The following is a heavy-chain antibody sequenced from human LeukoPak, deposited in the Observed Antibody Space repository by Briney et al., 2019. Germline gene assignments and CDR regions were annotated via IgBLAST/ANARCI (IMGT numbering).Heavy chain of an antibody. Sequence: ASVKVSCKASGYTFTGYYMHWVRQAPGQGLEWMGWINPNSGGTNYAQKFQGRVTMTRDTSISTAYMELSRLRSDDTAVYYCASSRYYYDSSGYSHHFDYWGQGTLVTVSS. D-gene: IGHD3-22*01. CDR2: INPNSGGT. V-gene: IGHV1-2*02. J-gene: IGHJ4*02. CDR3: ASSRYYYDSSGYSHHFDY. CDR1: GYTFTGYY.